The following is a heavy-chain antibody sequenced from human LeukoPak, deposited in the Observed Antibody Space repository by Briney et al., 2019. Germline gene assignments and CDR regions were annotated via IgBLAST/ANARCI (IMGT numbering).Heavy chain of an antibody. D-gene: IGHD2-2*01. CDR1: GFTFSSSA. V-gene: IGHV3-23*01. CDR2: ISGPGGST. J-gene: IGHJ4*02. Sequence: GGSLRLSCAASGFTFSSSAMSWVRQAPGKGLEWVSTISGPGGSTYYADSVKGRFTVSRDNSDNTLYLQMNSLRAEDTAIYYCAKDPYRTSISCHYYFDYWGQGTLVPVSS. CDR3: AKDPYRTSISCHYYFDY.